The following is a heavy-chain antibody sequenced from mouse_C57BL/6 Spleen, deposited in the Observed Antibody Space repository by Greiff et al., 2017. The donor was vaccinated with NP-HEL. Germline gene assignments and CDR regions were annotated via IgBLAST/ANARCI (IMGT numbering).Heavy chain of an antibody. D-gene: IGHD1-1*01. V-gene: IGHV7-3*01. CDR1: GFTFTDYY. Sequence: DVKLVESGGGLVQPGGSLSLSCAASGFTFTDYYMSWVRQPPGKALEWLGFIRNKANGYSTEYSVSVMGRFTISRDNSQSILYLQMDALRAEDSATYYCARYYYGSPFFDYWGQGTTLTVSS. CDR2: IRNKANGYST. CDR3: ARYYYGSPFFDY. J-gene: IGHJ2*01.